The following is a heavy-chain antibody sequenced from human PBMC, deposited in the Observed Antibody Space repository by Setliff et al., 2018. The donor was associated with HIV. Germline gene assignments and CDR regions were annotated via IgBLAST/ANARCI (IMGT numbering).Heavy chain of an antibody. Sequence: PSETLSLTCTVSGGSFTTYYWSWLRQPPGKELEWIGYFYTSGSTNYNPSLKSRLTITIDTSRNQFSLKLTSVTAADTAVYYCAKFYCPHGVCYGFDIWGQGTMVTVSS. D-gene: IGHD2-8*01. CDR2: FYTSGST. J-gene: IGHJ3*02. CDR1: GGSFTTYY. CDR3: AKFYCPHGVCYGFDI. V-gene: IGHV4-4*09.